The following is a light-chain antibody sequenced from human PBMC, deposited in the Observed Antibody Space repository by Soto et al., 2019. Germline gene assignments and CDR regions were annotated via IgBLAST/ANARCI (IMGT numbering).Light chain of an antibody. Sequence: EIVLTQSPGTLSLSPGERATLSCRASQSVSSSYLAWYQQNPGQAPRLLIYGASSRATGIPDRFSGSGSGTDFTLTISSLESEDFAVYYCQQYGSSPLTFGGGTKVEIK. CDR3: QQYGSSPLT. CDR1: QSVSSSY. CDR2: GAS. V-gene: IGKV3-20*01. J-gene: IGKJ4*02.